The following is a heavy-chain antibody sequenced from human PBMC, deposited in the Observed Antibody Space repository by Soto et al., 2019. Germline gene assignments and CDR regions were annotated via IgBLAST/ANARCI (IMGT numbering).Heavy chain of an antibody. Sequence: TLSLTCTFSVGSISSGGYYCSWIRQHPWKGLEWIGYIYYSGSTYYNPSLKSRVTISVDTSKNQFSLKLSSVTAADTAVYYCARGGNDFWSDFKPHYFDYRGQGNRVT. CDR2: IYYSGST. J-gene: IGHJ4*02. CDR1: VGSISSGGYY. D-gene: IGHD3-3*01. V-gene: IGHV4-31*03. CDR3: ARGGNDFWSDFKPHYFDY.